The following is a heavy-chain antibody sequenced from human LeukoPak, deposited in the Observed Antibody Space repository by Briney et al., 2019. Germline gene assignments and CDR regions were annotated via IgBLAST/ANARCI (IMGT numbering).Heavy chain of an antibody. CDR2: IYYSGST. D-gene: IGHD3-22*01. CDR3: AGVSPSYYYDSSGFLDAFDI. Sequence: SETLSLTCTVSGGSISSYYWSWIRQPPGKGLEWIGYIYYSGSTNYNPSLKSRVTISVDTSKNQSSLKLSSVTAADTAVYYCAGVSPSYYYDSSGFLDAFDIWGQGTMVTVSS. CDR1: GGSISSYY. J-gene: IGHJ3*02. V-gene: IGHV4-59*01.